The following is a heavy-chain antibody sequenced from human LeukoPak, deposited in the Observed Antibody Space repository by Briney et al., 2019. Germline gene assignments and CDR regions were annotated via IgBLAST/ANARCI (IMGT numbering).Heavy chain of an antibody. CDR2: ISYSSILT. V-gene: IGHV3-48*02. J-gene: IGHJ6*02. CDR3: AKVIRGGYGMDV. Sequence: VGSLRLSCAASGLTFSSFGMNWVRQALGKGLEWVSHISYSSILTDYADSVKGRFTISRDNAKNSLSLQLNSLRDEDTAVYFCAKVIRGGYGMDVWGQGTTVTVSS. D-gene: IGHD3-10*01. CDR1: GLTFSSFG.